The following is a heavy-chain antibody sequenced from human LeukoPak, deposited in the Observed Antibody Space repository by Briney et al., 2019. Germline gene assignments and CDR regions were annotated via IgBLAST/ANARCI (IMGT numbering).Heavy chain of an antibody. J-gene: IGHJ4*02. V-gene: IGHV3-7*01. CDR3: GRDQTPFY. CDR1: GFTFSSYW. CDR2: IKHDGSED. Sequence: PGGSLRLSCAASGFTFSSYWMTWVRQAPGKGLEWVATIKHDGSEDYYLDSVKGRFTISRDNAKSSMWLQMSSLRAEDTAGYYCGRDQTPFYWGQESLVTVSS. D-gene: IGHD2-15*01.